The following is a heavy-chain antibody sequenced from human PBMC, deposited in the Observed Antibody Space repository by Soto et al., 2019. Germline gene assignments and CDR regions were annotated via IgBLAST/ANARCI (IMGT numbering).Heavy chain of an antibody. D-gene: IGHD5-12*01. CDR1: GCTFTGYY. CDR2: INPNSGGT. J-gene: IGHJ5*02. CDR3: ARGRTPPRRGYSGYDSRDWFDP. Sequence: GASVKVSCTASGCTFTGYYMHWVRQAPGQGLEWMGWINPNSGGTNYAQKFQGWVTMTRDTSISTAYMELSRLRSDDTAVYYCARGRTPPRRGYSGYDSRDWFDPWGQGTLVTVSS. V-gene: IGHV1-2*04.